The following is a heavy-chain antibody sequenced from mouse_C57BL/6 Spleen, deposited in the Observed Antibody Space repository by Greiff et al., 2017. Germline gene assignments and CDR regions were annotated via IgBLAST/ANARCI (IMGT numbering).Heavy chain of an antibody. V-gene: IGHV1-81*01. J-gene: IGHJ2*01. CDR2: IYPRSGNT. Sequence: VNVVESGAELARPGASVKLSCKASGYTFTSYGISWVKQRTGQGLEWIGEIYPRSGNTYYNEKFKGKATLTADKSSSTAYMELRSLTSEDSAVYFCARSLDGGYFDYWGQGTTLTVSS. D-gene: IGHD2-3*01. CDR1: GYTFTSYG. CDR3: ARSLDGGYFDY.